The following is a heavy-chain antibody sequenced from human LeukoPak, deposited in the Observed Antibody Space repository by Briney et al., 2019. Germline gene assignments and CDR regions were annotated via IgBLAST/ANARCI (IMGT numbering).Heavy chain of an antibody. V-gene: IGHV4-39*01. CDR3: ARSVGGMATVFDY. CDR2: IYYSGST. CDR1: GGSISSSSYY. J-gene: IGHJ4*02. D-gene: IGHD5-24*01. Sequence: SETLSLTCTVSGGSISSSSYYWGWIRQPPGKGLEWIGSIYYSGSTYYNPSLESRVTISVNTSKNQFSLKLSSVTAADTAVYYCARSVGGMATVFDYWGQGTLVTVSS.